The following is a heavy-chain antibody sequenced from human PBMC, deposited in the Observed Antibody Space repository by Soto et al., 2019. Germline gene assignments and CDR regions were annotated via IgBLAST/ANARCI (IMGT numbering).Heavy chain of an antibody. D-gene: IGHD5-18*01. J-gene: IGHJ6*02. CDR1: GFTFSSYD. CDR2: IGTAGDT. Sequence: EVQLVESGGGLVQPGGSLRLSCAASGFTFSSYDMHWVRQATGKGLEWVSVIGTAGDTYYPGSVKGRFTISRENAKNSFSLQMNSLRAEDTAVYYCARAAGYSYGSYYYYYGMDVWGQGTTVTVSS. V-gene: IGHV3-13*01. CDR3: ARAAGYSYGSYYYYYGMDV.